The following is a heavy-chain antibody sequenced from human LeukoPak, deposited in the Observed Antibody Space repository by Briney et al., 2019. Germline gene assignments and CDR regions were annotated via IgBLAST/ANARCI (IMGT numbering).Heavy chain of an antibody. CDR2: IYHSGST. D-gene: IGHD3-9*01. Sequence: KPSETLSLTCTVSGGSISSNGHYWGWIRQPPGKGLEWIGHIYHSGSTYYNASLKSRVTISVDRPKNQFSLKLNSVTAADTAVYFCARQSGYDILTGYFEAFDYWGQGTLVTVSS. CDR3: ARQSGYDILTGYFEAFDY. V-gene: IGHV4-39*01. J-gene: IGHJ4*02. CDR1: GGSISSNGHY.